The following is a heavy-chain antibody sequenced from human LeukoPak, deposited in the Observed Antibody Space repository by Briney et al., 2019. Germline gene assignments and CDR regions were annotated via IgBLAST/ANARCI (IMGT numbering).Heavy chain of an antibody. CDR2: INPNSGST. CDR1: GYTFSDFF. Sequence: ASVKVSCKASGYTFSDFFLNWVRQAPGQGLEWMGIINPNSGSTDYPQKFQGRLTMTGDMSTSTFYMELSSLTSEDTAICYCARGGRQLWQSYFDDWGQGTLVTVS. CDR3: ARGGRQLWQSYFDD. D-gene: IGHD5-18*01. V-gene: IGHV1-46*01. J-gene: IGHJ4*03.